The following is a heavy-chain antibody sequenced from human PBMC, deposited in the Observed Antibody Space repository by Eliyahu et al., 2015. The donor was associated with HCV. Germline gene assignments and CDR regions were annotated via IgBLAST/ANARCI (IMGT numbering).Heavy chain of an antibody. CDR1: GFTLSDYY. J-gene: IGHJ4*02. D-gene: IGHD6-19*01. V-gene: IGHV3-72*01. Sequence: EVQLVESGGGLVQPGGSLXLXCAASGFTLSDYYMDWVRQAPGRGLEWVGRSRNKANSYTTNYAASVKGRFTISRDESNNSLYLQMNSLKTDDTAVYYCARTSGWSQYDFWGQGTLVTVSS. CDR3: ARTSGWSQYDF. CDR2: SRNKANSYTT.